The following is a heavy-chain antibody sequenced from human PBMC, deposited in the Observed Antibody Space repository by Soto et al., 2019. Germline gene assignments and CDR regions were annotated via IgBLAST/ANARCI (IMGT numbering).Heavy chain of an antibody. CDR1: GFTFSNAW. V-gene: IGHV3-15*01. J-gene: IGHJ6*03. CDR3: TTLQLGRPYYYMDV. Sequence: GGSLRLSCVASGFTFSNAWMSWVRQAPGKGLEWVGRIKSRADGGTTDYAVPVKGRLTISRDDSKNTLYLQMNSLRTEDTAVYYCTTLQLGRPYYYMDVWGKGTTVTVSS. CDR2: IKSRADGGTT. D-gene: IGHD6-6*01.